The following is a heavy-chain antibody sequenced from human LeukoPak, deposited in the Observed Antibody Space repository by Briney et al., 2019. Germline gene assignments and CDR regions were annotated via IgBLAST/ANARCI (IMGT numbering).Heavy chain of an antibody. J-gene: IGHJ4*02. Sequence: SETLSLTCAVYGGSFSGYYWSWIRQPPGKGLEWIGEINHSGSTNYNPSLKSRVTISVDTSKNQFSLKLSSVTAADTAVYYCARSSNSSGSSSFDYWGQGTLVTVSS. D-gene: IGHD3-22*01. CDR3: ARSSNSSGSSSFDY. CDR2: INHSGST. V-gene: IGHV4-34*01. CDR1: GGSFSGYY.